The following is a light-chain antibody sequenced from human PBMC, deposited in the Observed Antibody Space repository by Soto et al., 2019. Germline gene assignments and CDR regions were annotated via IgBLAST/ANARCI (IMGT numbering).Light chain of an antibody. CDR1: QSISNY. CDR3: HQRQYWPPIT. CDR2: DAS. J-gene: IGKJ5*01. V-gene: IGKV3-11*01. Sequence: IVLPQSPATLSLAPGERATLSCRASQSISNYLAWYQQKPGQAPRLLISDASNRATGIPARFSGSGSGTDFTLTISSLEPEDFAVYYCHQRQYWPPITFGQGTRLEIK.